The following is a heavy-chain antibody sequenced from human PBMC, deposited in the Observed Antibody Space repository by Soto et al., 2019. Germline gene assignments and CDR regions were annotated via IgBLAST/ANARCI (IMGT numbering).Heavy chain of an antibody. CDR2: IYYSGST. J-gene: IGHJ5*02. V-gene: IGHV4-59*01. CDR3: ARRRFWSGYYLIDP. CDR1: GGSISSYY. Sequence: QVQLQESGPGLVKPSETLSLTCTVSGGSISSYYWSWIRQPPGKGLEWIGYIYYSGSTNYNPSLKSRVTISVDTSKNQFSLKLSSVTAADTAVYYCARRRFWSGYYLIDPWGQGTLVTVSS. D-gene: IGHD3-3*01.